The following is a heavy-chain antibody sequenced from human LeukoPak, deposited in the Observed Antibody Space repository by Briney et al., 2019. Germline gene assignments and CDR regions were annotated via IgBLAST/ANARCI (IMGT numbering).Heavy chain of an antibody. D-gene: IGHD1-7*01. Sequence: SQTPSLTCTVSGASISSSSYYCGWIRQPPGKGLEWIRSIYYGGSTYYNPSLKTRVTISIDTSKTQFCLKLRSVTASDTGIYSCARGRTWNYKWFTPWGAGTLVTVSS. CDR2: IYYGGST. CDR1: GASISSSSYY. V-gene: IGHV4-39*07. CDR3: ARGRTWNYKWFTP. J-gene: IGHJ5*02.